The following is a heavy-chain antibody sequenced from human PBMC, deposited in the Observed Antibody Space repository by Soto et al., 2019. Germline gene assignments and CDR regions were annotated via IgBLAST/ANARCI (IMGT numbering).Heavy chain of an antibody. CDR2: IDVGSANA. Sequence: QMQLVQSGPEVKKPGTSVKVSCKTSGFTFSSSAVHWVRQARGHRLQWIGWIDVGSANANHAQMLQERVTISRNTPTTTAYMELSSLTPEATAVYYCSADVGTYIYAFASPWAPGTLVTVSS. J-gene: IGHJ5*02. D-gene: IGHD3-10*01. V-gene: IGHV1-58*01. CDR3: SADVGTYIYAFASP. CDR1: GFTFSSSA.